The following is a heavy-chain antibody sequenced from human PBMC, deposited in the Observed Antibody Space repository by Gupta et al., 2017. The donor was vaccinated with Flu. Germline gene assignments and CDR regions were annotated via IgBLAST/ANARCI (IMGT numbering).Heavy chain of an antibody. CDR1: GFTFRNYW. CDR2: IAADASVK. CDR3: ARNRGWQQFDY. D-gene: IGHD5-24*01. V-gene: IGHV3-7*01. J-gene: IGHJ4*02. Sequence: EEQLVESGGGLVQPGGSLRLSCAVAGFTFRNYWMDWVRQAPGKGLEWVANIAADASVKNYADSVKGRFTISRDDAKNSLHLQMNSLRAEDTAVYYCARNRGWQQFDYWGQGALVTVSS.